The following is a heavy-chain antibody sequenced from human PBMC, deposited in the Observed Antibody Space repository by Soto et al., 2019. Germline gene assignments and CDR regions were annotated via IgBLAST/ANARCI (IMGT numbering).Heavy chain of an antibody. CDR3: AKYQYDSSGYYRRDYFDY. Sequence: GESLKISCNGSGYSFTSYWIGWVRQMPGKGLEWMGIIYPGDSDTRYSPSFQGQVTISADKSISTAYLKWSSLKASDTDMYYCAKYQYDSSGYYRRDYFDYWGQGTLVTVSS. J-gene: IGHJ4*02. D-gene: IGHD3-22*01. CDR2: IYPGDSDT. V-gene: IGHV5-51*01. CDR1: GYSFTSYW.